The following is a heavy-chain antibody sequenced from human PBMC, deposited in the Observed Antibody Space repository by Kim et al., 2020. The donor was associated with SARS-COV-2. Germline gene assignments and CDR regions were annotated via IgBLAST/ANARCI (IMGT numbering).Heavy chain of an antibody. CDR3: ARALSGTFDP. CDR2: FN. D-gene: IGHD1-26*01. V-gene: IGHV6-1*01. Sequence: FNDYAVSVERRITINPDTSKNQFSLQLNSVTPEDTAVYYCARALSGTFDPCGQGTLVTVSS. J-gene: IGHJ5*02.